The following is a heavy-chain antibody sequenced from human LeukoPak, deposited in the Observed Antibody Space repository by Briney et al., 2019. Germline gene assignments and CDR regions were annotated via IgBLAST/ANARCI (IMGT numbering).Heavy chain of an antibody. CDR1: GGSFSGYY. J-gene: IGHJ4*02. D-gene: IGHD3-3*01. CDR2: INHSGST. Sequence: SETLSLTCAVYGGSFSGYYWSWIRQPPGKGLEWIGEINHSGSTNYNPSLKSRVTISVDTSKNQFSLKLSSVTAADTAVYYCARLTLTSHYDFWSGYYSPPYYFDYWGQGTLVTVSS. V-gene: IGHV4-34*01. CDR3: ARLTLTSHYDFWSGYYSPPYYFDY.